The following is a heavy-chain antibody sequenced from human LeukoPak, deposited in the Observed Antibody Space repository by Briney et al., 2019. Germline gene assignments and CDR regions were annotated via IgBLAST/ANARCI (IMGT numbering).Heavy chain of an antibody. CDR1: GGSFSGYY. Sequence: SETLSLTCAVYGGSFSGYYWSWIRQPPGKGLKWIGEINHSGGTNYNPSLKSRVTISVDTSKNQFSLKLSSVTAADTAVYYCARVQLWVYYYMDVWGKGTTVTVSS. CDR2: INHSGGT. CDR3: ARVQLWVYYYMDV. D-gene: IGHD5-18*01. V-gene: IGHV4-34*01. J-gene: IGHJ6*03.